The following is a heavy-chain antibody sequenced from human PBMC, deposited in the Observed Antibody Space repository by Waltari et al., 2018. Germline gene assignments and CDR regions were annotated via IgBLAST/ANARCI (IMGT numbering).Heavy chain of an antibody. V-gene: IGHV4-39*02. Sequence: QLQLQESGPGLVKPSETLSLTCIVSGDSIDRSGYDWGWIRQPPGKGLEWIGSIYYSGSTFYDPSLKSRVTISVDTSKNHFSLKLSSVTAADTAVYYCARPNSSTLGGGFDYWGQGTLVTVSS. CDR3: ARPNSSTLGGGFDY. CDR1: GDSIDRSGYD. J-gene: IGHJ4*02. D-gene: IGHD3-16*01. CDR2: IYYSGST.